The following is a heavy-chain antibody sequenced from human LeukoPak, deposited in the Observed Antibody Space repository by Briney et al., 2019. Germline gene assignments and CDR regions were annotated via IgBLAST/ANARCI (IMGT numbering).Heavy chain of an antibody. D-gene: IGHD3-9*01. V-gene: IGHV4-59*01. CDR2: IYYSGST. CDR3: ARAPIYDILRLDY. CDR1: GGSISSYY. Sequence: SETLSLTCTVSGGSISSYYWSWIRQPPGKVLEWIGYIYYSGSTNYNPSLKSRVTISVDTSKNQFSLKLSSVTAADTAAYYCARAPIYDILRLDYWGQGTLVTVSS. J-gene: IGHJ4*02.